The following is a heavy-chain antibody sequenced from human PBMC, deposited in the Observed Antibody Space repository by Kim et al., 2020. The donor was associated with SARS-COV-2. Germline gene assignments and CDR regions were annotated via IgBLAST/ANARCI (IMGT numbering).Heavy chain of an antibody. Sequence: YAASVKGRFTITRDASKNARYLQMNSIKSEDKAVYYCARRESGGSYEALDSWGQGTLVTVSS. V-gene: IGHV3-72*01. D-gene: IGHD5-12*01. J-gene: IGHJ4*02. CDR3: ARRESGGSYEALDS.